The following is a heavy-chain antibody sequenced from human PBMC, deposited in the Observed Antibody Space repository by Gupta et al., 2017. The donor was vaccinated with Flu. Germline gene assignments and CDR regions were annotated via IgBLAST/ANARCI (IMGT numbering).Heavy chain of an antibody. J-gene: IGHJ5*02. CDR3: ARAGSTSRKGAYNWFDP. Sequence: GQGLEWIGWMNPNSGNTGYAQKFQGRVTMTRNTSISTAYMELSSLRSEDTAVYYCARAGSTSRKGAYNWFDPWDQGTLVTVSS. CDR2: MNPNSGNT. V-gene: IGHV1-8*01. D-gene: IGHD2-2*01.